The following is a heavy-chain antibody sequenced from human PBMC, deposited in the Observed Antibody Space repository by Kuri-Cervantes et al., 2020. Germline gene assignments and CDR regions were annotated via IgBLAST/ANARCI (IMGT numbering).Heavy chain of an antibody. CDR3: ARTRTRVTTVIDY. Sequence: ASVKVSCKASGYTFTSYYMHWVRQAPGQGLEWMGIINPSGGSTSYAQKFQGRVTMTRDTSISTAYMELSRLRSDDTAVYYCARTRTRVTTVIDYWGQGTLVTVSS. V-gene: IGHV1-46*01. J-gene: IGHJ4*02. D-gene: IGHD4-17*01. CDR1: GYTFTSYY. CDR2: INPSGGST.